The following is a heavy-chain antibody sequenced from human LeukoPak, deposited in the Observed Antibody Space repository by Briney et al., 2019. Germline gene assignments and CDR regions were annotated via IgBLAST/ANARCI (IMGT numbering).Heavy chain of an antibody. CDR1: GFTFSSYS. V-gene: IGHV3-21*01. J-gene: IGHJ6*03. CDR3: ARDPTQYGSGSYIYYYYYMDV. D-gene: IGHD3-10*01. Sequence: GGSLRLSCAASGFTFSSYSMNWVRQAPGKGLEWVSSISSSSSYIYYADSVKGRFTISRDNAKNSLYLQMNSLRAEDTAVYYCARDPTQYGSGSYIYYYYYMDVWGKGTTVTVSS. CDR2: ISSSSSYI.